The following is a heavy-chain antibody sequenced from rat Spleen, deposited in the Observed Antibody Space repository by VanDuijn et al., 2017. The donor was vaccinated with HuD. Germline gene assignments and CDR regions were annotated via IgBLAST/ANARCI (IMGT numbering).Heavy chain of an antibody. J-gene: IGHJ2*01. D-gene: IGHD1-11*01. CDR1: GFTFSDYY. CDR3: ARPGGYSDYFDY. CDR2: ISYDGSST. Sequence: EVQLVESDGGLVQPGRSLKLSCAASGFTFSDYYMAWVRQAPTKGLEWVATISYDGSSTDYRDSVKGRFTISRDNAKSTLYLQMDSLRSEDTATYYCARPGGYSDYFDYWGQGVMVTVSS. V-gene: IGHV5-29*01.